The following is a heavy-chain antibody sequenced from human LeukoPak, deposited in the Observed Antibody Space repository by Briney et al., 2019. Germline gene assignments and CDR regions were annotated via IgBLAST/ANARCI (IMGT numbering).Heavy chain of an antibody. J-gene: IGHJ4*02. CDR3: AGGSGDYALFDY. V-gene: IGHV4-59*01. CDR2: IYYSGST. CDR1: GGSISSYY. Sequence: SETLSLTCTVSGGSISSYYWSWIRQPPGKGLEWIGYIYYSGSTNYNPSLKSRVTISVDTSKNQFSLKLSSVTAADTAVYYCAGGSGDYALFDYWGQGTLVTVSS. D-gene: IGHD4-17*01.